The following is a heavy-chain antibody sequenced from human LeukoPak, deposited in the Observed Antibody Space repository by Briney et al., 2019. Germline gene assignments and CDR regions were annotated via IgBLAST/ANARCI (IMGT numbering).Heavy chain of an antibody. CDR3: AIHCISISCHSPR. V-gene: IGHV3-7*03. CDR2: IKYDGSER. CDR1: GFTFSYYW. Sequence: PGGSLRLSCTASGFTFSYYWMSWVRQAPGKGLEWVANIKYDGSERYYVDSVKGRFTISRDNTKNSLYLQMNSLRAEDTAVYYYAIHCISISCHSPRWGQGTLVTVSS. D-gene: IGHD2-2*01. J-gene: IGHJ4*02.